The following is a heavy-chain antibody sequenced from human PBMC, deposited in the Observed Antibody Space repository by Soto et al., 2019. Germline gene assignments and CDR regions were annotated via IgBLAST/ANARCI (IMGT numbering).Heavy chain of an antibody. Sequence: ASVKVSCKASGYTFTSYAMHWVRQAPGQRLEWMGWINAGNGNTKYSQKFQGRVTITRDTSASTAYMELSSLRSEDTAVYYCVVEAADYYYYYGMDVWGQGTTVTVSS. D-gene: IGHD6-13*01. V-gene: IGHV1-3*01. CDR3: VVEAADYYYYYGMDV. CDR1: GYTFTSYA. J-gene: IGHJ6*02. CDR2: INAGNGNT.